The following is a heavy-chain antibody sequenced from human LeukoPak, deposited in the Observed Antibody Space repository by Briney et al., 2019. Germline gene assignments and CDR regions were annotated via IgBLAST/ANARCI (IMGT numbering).Heavy chain of an antibody. Sequence: PGGSLRLSCAASGFTFSSYAMHWVRQAPGKGLEWVAVISYDGSNKYYADSVKGRFTISRDNSKNTLYLQMNSLRAEDTAVYYCARGVNILTDAFDIWGQGTMVTVSS. CDR1: GFTFSSYA. CDR2: ISYDGSNK. CDR3: ARGVNILTDAFDI. D-gene: IGHD2/OR15-2a*01. V-gene: IGHV3-30-3*01. J-gene: IGHJ3*02.